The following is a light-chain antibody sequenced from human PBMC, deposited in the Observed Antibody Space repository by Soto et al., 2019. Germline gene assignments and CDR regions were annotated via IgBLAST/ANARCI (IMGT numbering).Light chain of an antibody. CDR1: QSVGTK. J-gene: IGKJ1*01. Sequence: IVMTQSPATLSVSPGERANLSCRASQSVGTKLAWYQQTPGQAPRLLIYGASNRATGVPARISGSVSGTEFTLTIASLQSEDFAVYYCHQYNFWPTFGQGTKVDIK. V-gene: IGKV3-15*01. CDR3: HQYNFWPT. CDR2: GAS.